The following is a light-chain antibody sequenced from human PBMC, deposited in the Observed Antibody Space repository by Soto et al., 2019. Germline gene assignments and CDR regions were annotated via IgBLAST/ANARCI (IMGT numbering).Light chain of an antibody. CDR1: SGHSSYA. Sequence: QSVLSQSPSASASLGASVKLTCTLSSGHSSYAIAWHQQQPEKVPRYLMKVNGDGSHNKGDGIPDRSSGSSSGAERYLTLSSVQSEDEADYYCQTWGTGIRVFGGGTKLTVL. J-gene: IGLJ2*01. V-gene: IGLV4-69*01. CDR3: QTWGTGIRV. CDR2: VNGDGSH.